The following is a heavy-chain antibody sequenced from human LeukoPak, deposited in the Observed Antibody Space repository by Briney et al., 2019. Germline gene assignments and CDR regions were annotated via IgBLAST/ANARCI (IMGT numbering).Heavy chain of an antibody. CDR1: GGSFSGYY. CDR2: INHSGST. J-gene: IGHJ4*02. D-gene: IGHD2-2*01. CDR3: ARCSSTSCYYFDY. Sequence: PSETLSLTCAVYGGSFSGYYWSWIRQPPGKGLEWIGEINHSGSTNYNPSLKSRVTISVDTSKNQFSLKLSSVTAADTAVYYCARCSSTSCYYFDYWGQGTLVTVSS. V-gene: IGHV4-34*01.